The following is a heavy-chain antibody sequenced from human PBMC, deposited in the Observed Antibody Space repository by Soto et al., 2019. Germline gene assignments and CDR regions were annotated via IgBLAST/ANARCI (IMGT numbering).Heavy chain of an antibody. D-gene: IGHD3-3*02. Sequence: ASVKVSCKASGFSFSDYFMHWVRQAPGQGLEWMGIINPSGDSRNYAQKFQGRVTITADESTSTAYMELSSLRSEDTAVYYCASEPPLARTYAFDIWGQGTMVTVS. CDR3: ASEPPLARTYAFDI. V-gene: IGHV1-46*01. CDR1: GFSFSDYF. CDR2: INPSGDSR. J-gene: IGHJ3*02.